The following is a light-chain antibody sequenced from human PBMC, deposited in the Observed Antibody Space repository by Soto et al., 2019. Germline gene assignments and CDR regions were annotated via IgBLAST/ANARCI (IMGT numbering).Light chain of an antibody. V-gene: IGLV2-23*02. J-gene: IGLJ3*02. Sequence: QSALTQPASVSGSPGQSITISCTGTSSDVGSYNLVSWYQQHPDKAPKLMIYEVTKRPSGVSNRFSGSKSGNTASLTISGLQAEDEADYYCCSYVGTTTWVFGGGTQLTVL. CDR1: SSDVGSYNL. CDR3: CSYVGTTTWV. CDR2: EVT.